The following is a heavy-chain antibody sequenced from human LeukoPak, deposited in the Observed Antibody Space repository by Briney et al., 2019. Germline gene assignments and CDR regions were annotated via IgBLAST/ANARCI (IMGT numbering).Heavy chain of an antibody. J-gene: IGHJ4*02. CDR2: ISYDGSNK. V-gene: IGHV3-30*03. CDR3: AAPEGDGYPLGGFDY. Sequence: PGGSLRLSCAASGFXFSSYGIHWVRQAPGKGLEWVAVISYDGSNKYYADSVKGRFTISRDNSKNTLYLQMNSLRAEDTAVYYCAAPEGDGYPLGGFDYWGQGTLVTVSS. CDR1: GFXFSSYG. D-gene: IGHD5-24*01.